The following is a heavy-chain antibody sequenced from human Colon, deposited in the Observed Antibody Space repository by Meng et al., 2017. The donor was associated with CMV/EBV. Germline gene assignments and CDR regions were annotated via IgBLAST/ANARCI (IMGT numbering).Heavy chain of an antibody. CDR3: AKDGFDSSGSYTYYYDH. J-gene: IGHJ4*02. D-gene: IGHD3-22*01. CDR2: ISATGSST. Sequence: FTFSSSAMSWVRQAPGKGLEWVSSISATGSSTFYAESLKGWFTISRDNSRKTMFLQMNSLRAEDTAVYFCAKDGFDSSGSYTYYYDHWGQGILVTVSS. CDR1: FTFSSSA. V-gene: IGHV3-23*01.